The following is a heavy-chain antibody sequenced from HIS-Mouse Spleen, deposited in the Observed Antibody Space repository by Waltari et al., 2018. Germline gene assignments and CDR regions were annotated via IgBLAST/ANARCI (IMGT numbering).Heavy chain of an antibody. J-gene: IGHJ3*02. CDR3: ARGPLGPDAFDI. V-gene: IGHV4-34*01. CDR2: INHSGST. CDR1: GGSFSGYY. Sequence: QVQLQQWGAGLLKPSETLSLTCAVYGGSFSGYYWSWIRQPPGKGLEWIGEINHSGSTNYHPARKSRVTISVDTSKNQFSLKLSSVTAADTAVYYCARGPLGPDAFDIWGQGTMVTVSS.